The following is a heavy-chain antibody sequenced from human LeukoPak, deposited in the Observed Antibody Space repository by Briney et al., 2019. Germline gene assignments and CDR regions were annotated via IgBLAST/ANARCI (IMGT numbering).Heavy chain of an antibody. CDR1: GFNFSNYS. V-gene: IGHV3-21*01. CDR3: ARDGGYCSGPNCYDYLLDF. J-gene: IGHJ4*02. Sequence: GGSLRLSCAASGFNFSNYSMNWVRQAPGKGLEWVSSISRSGEYIYYGGSLEGRFTISRDNARNLLYLQVNSLRAEDTALYYCARDGGYCSGPNCYDYLLDFWGQGTLVAVSS. D-gene: IGHD2-2*01. CDR2: ISRSGEYI.